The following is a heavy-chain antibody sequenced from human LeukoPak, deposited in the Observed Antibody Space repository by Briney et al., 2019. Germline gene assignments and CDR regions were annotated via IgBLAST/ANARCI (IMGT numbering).Heavy chain of an antibody. Sequence: SETLSLTCAVYGGSFSGYYWSWLRQPPGKGLEWLGEINHSGSTNYNPPLKSRVTISVDTSKNQFSLKLSSVTAADTAVYYCARDGGLDSSGYYFDYWGQGTLVTVSS. D-gene: IGHD3-22*01. CDR3: ARDGGLDSSGYYFDY. CDR2: INHSGST. CDR1: GGSFSGYY. J-gene: IGHJ4*02. V-gene: IGHV4-34*01.